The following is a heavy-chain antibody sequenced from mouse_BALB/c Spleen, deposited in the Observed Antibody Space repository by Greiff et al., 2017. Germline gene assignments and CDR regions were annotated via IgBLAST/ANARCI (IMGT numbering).Heavy chain of an antibody. CDR3: ARGGYYDPSFYAMDY. V-gene: IGHV5-4*02. D-gene: IGHD2-4*01. J-gene: IGHJ4*01. CDR2: ISDGGSYT. Sequence: EVQVVESGGGLVKPGGSLKLSCAASGFTFSDYYMYWVSQTPEKRLEWVATISDGGSYTYYPDSVKGRFTISRDNAKNNLYLQMSSLKSEDTAMYYCARGGYYDPSFYAMDYWGQGTSVTVSS. CDR1: GFTFSDYY.